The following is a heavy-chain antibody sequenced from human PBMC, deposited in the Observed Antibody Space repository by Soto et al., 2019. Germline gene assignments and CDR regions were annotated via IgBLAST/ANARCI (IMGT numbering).Heavy chain of an antibody. V-gene: IGHV1-18*01. CDR1: GYTFPSYG. CDR3: ARGTTVTTFDYYYYGMDV. CDR2: ISAYNGNT. Sequence: GASVKVSCKASGYTFPSYGISWVRQAPGQGLEWMGWISAYNGNTNYAQKLQGRVTMTTDTSTSTAYMELRSLRSDDTAVYYCARGTTVTTFDYYYYGMDVWGQGTTVTVSS. D-gene: IGHD4-17*01. J-gene: IGHJ6*02.